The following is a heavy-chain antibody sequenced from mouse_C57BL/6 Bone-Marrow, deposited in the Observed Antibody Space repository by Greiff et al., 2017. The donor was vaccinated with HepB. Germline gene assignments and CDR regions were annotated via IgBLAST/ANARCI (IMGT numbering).Heavy chain of an antibody. D-gene: IGHD3-1*01. V-gene: IGHV1-19*01. J-gene: IGHJ4*01. CDR1: GYTFTDYY. Sequence: DVQLQESGPVLVKPGASVKMSCKASGYTFTDYYMNWVKQSHGKSLEWIGVINPYNGGTSYNQKFNGKATLTVDKSSSTAYMELNSLTSEDSAVYYCARWGLYAMDYWGQGTSVTVSS. CDR2: INPYNGGT. CDR3: ARWGLYAMDY.